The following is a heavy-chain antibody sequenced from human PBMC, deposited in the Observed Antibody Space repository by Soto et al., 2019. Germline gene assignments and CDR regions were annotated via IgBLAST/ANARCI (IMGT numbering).Heavy chain of an antibody. CDR3: ARDLPVWNPGYYFDY. CDR1: GYTFTSYY. D-gene: IGHD1-1*01. CDR2: INPSGGSI. J-gene: IGHJ4*02. V-gene: IGHV1-46*03. Sequence: ASVKVSCKASGYTFTSYYMHWVRQAPGQGLEWMGIINPSGGSISYAQKFQGRVTMTRDTSTSTVYMELSSLRSEDTAVYYCARDLPVWNPGYYFDYWGQGTLVTVSS.